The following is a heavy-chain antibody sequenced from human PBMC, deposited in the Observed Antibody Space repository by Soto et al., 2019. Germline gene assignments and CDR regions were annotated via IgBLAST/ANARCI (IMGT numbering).Heavy chain of an antibody. D-gene: IGHD4-4*01. CDR1: GYTFTSYG. CDR3: ARDEPHTVTLIRSFDP. CDR2: ISAYNGNT. Sequence: ASVKVSCKASGYTFTSYGISWVRQAPGQGLEWVGWISAYNGNTNYAQKLQGRVTMTTDTSTSTAYMELRSLGSDDTAVYYCARDEPHTVTLIRSFDPWGQGTLVTVSS. V-gene: IGHV1-18*04. J-gene: IGHJ5*02.